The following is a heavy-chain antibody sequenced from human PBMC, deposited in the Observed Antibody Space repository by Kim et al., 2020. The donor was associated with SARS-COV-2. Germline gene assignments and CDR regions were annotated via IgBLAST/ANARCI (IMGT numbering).Heavy chain of an antibody. CDR3: ARESPVGYCGGDCYADGGWFDP. J-gene: IGHJ5*02. Sequence: ASVKVSCKASGYTFTGYYMHWVRQAPGQGLEWMGWINPNSGGTNYAQKFQGRVTMTRDTSISTAYMELSRLRSDDTAVYYCARESPVGYCGGDCYADGGWFDPWGQGTLVTVSS. CDR2: INPNSGGT. D-gene: IGHD2-21*01. V-gene: IGHV1-2*02. CDR1: GYTFTGYY.